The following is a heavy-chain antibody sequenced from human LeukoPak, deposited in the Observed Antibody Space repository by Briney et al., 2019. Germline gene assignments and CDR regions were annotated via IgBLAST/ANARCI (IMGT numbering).Heavy chain of an antibody. D-gene: IGHD3-22*01. J-gene: IGHJ4*02. Sequence: APVKVSCKASGYTFTSYYMHWVRQAPGQGLEWMGIINPSGGSTSYAQKFQGRVTMTRDTSTSTVYMELSSLRSEDTAVYYCAREPDSSGSARVVSGVNADYWGQGTLVTVSS. CDR3: AREPDSSGSARVVSGVNADY. CDR2: INPSGGST. V-gene: IGHV1-46*01. CDR1: GYTFTSYY.